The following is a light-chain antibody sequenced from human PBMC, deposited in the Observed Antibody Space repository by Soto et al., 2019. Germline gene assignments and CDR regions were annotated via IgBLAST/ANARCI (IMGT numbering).Light chain of an antibody. J-gene: IGLJ1*01. Sequence: QSVLTQPPSASGTPGQRVTISCSGSSSNIRRNPLNWYQQLPRTAPKLLIYSDSQRPSGVPDRFSASKSGTSASLAISGLQSEDEADYYCAVWDDSLNGYVFGPGTKVTVL. CDR3: AVWDDSLNGYV. CDR2: SDS. CDR1: SSNIRRNP. V-gene: IGLV1-44*01.